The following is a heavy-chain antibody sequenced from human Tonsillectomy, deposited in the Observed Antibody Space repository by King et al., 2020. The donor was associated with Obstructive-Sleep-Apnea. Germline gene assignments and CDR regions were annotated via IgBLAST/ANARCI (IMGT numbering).Heavy chain of an antibody. CDR2: ISPDNSDI. J-gene: IGHJ2*01. V-gene: IGHV5-51*01. CDR3: ARTPYTSGWAWYFDL. CDR1: GFSFINYW. D-gene: IGHD6-19*01. Sequence: DGQLVQSGAEVKKPGESLTISCQGSGFSFINYWIGWVRQMPGKGLEWMGIISPDNSDIRYNPSFRGQVTISADKSTTTAYLQWSSLKASDTAMYYCARTPYTSGWAWYFDLWGRGTLVTVYS.